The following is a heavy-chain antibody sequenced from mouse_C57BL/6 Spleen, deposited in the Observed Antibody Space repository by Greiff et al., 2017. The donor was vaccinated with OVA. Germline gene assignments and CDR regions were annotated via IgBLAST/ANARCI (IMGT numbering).Heavy chain of an antibody. Sequence: QVQLQQSGAELVKPGASVKISCKASGYAFSSCWMNWVKQRPGKGLEWIGQIYPGDGDTNYNGKFKGKATLTADKSSSTAYMQLSSLTSEYSAVYFCARFGYYYGSSLYAMDYWGQGTSVTVSS. CDR3: ARFGYYYGSSLYAMDY. V-gene: IGHV1-80*01. D-gene: IGHD1-1*01. J-gene: IGHJ4*01. CDR2: IYPGDGDT. CDR1: GYAFSSCW.